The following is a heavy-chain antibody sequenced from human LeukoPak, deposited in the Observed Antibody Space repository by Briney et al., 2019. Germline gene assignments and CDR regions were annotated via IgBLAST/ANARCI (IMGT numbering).Heavy chain of an antibody. CDR3: ARDGKAKNDF. V-gene: IGHV3-64*02. Sequence: PGGSLRLSCAASGFTFSRYAMQWVRQAPDKRLEYVSGMDDSGAHTYYADSVKGRFTMFRDNSRDTLYLQMGSLRPEDTAVYYCARDGKAKNDFWGQGTLVTVST. CDR1: GFTFSRYA. D-gene: IGHD1-26*01. CDR2: MDDSGAHT. J-gene: IGHJ4*02.